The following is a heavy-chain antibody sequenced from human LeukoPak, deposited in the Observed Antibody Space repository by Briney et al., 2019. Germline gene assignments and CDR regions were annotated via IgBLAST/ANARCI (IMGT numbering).Heavy chain of an antibody. CDR2: INPNSGGT. CDR1: GYTFTGYY. Sequence: ASVKVSCKASGYTFTGYYMHWVRQAPGQGLEWMGWINPNSGGTIYAQKFQGRVTMTRDTSINTAYMELSRLKSDDTAVYYCARGGDSSSWYGWFDPWGQGTLVTVSS. CDR3: ARGGDSSSWYGWFDP. D-gene: IGHD6-13*01. V-gene: IGHV1-2*02. J-gene: IGHJ5*02.